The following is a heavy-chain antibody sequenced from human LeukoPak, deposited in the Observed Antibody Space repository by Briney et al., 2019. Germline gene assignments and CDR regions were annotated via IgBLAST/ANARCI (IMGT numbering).Heavy chain of an antibody. CDR1: GGSISSYY. V-gene: IGHV4-59*01. D-gene: IGHD4-23*01. CDR3: PRTNYGGNSIYYYYMDV. J-gene: IGHJ6*03. CDR2: IYYSGGT. Sequence: SETLSLTCTVSGGSISSYYWSWIRQPPGKGLEWIGYIYYSGGTNYNPSLKSRVTISVDTSKNQFSLNLSSVTAAQRRGYVCPRTNYGGNSIYYYYMDVWGKGTTVTVSS.